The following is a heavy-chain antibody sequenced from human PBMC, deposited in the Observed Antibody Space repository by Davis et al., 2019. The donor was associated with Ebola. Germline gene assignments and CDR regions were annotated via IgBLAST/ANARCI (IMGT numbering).Heavy chain of an antibody. CDR2: IYHSGST. V-gene: IGHV4-38-2*02. Sequence: PSETLSLTCAVSGYSISSGYYWGWIRQPPGKGLEWIGSIYHSGSTYYNPSLKSRVTISVDTSKNQFSLKLSSVTAADTAVYYCAREQGQGLLVPSDMDVWGQGTTVTVSS. CDR3: AREQGQGLLVPSDMDV. D-gene: IGHD3-10*01. CDR1: GYSISSGYY. J-gene: IGHJ6*02.